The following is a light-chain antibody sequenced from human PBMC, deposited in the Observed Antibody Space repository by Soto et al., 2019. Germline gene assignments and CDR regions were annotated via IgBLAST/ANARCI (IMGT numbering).Light chain of an antibody. CDR3: SSYTSRSNLV. Sequence: QSALTQPASVSGSPGQSITISCTGNSSDVGGYDSVSWYQPHPGKAPKLMIYAVHKRPSGVSNGFYGSKSGNTASLTISGRHTEDEADYDCSSYTSRSNLVFGGGTKLTVL. J-gene: IGLJ2*01. CDR1: SSDVGGYDS. CDR2: AVH. V-gene: IGLV2-14*01.